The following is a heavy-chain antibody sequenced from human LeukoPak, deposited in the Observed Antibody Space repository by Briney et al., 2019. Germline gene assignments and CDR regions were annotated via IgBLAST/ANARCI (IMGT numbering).Heavy chain of an antibody. CDR2: FFPGGSDT. D-gene: IGHD1-1*01. V-gene: IGHV5-51*01. CDR1: GYSFSDYW. CDR3: ARRGTWSNYYGMDV. Sequence: GESLKISCKGFGYSFSDYWIAWVRQMPGKGLEWMGIFFPGGSDTRYSPSLQGQVTISADKSINTAYLQWSSLKASDTALYYCARRGTWSNYYGMDVWGQGTTVTVSS. J-gene: IGHJ6*02.